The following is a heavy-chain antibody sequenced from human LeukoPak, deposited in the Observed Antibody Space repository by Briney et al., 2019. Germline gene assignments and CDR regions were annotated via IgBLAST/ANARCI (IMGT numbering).Heavy chain of an antibody. D-gene: IGHD5-18*01. V-gene: IGHV3-23*01. CDR3: ASPGYSYGTFDY. Sequence: GGSLRLSSAASGFTFSSYAMSWVRQAPGKGLEWVSAISGSGGSTYYADSVKGRFTISRDNSKNTLYLQMNSLRAEDTAVYYCASPGYSYGTFDYWGQGTLVTVSS. CDR2: ISGSGGST. CDR1: GFTFSSYA. J-gene: IGHJ4*02.